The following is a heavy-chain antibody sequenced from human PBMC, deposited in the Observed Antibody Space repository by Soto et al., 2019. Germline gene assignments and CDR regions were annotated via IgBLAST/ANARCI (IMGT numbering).Heavy chain of an antibody. V-gene: IGHV3-13*01. CDR2: IGTAGDT. J-gene: IGHJ2*01. CDR3: ARCYYYDSSGPRPNWYFDL. CDR1: GFTFSSYD. D-gene: IGHD3-22*01. Sequence: GGSLRLSCAASGFTFSSYDMHWVRQATGKGLEWVSAIGTAGDTYYPGSVKGRFTISRANAKDSLYLQMNSLRAGDTAVYYCARCYYYDSSGPRPNWYFDLWGRGTLVTVSS.